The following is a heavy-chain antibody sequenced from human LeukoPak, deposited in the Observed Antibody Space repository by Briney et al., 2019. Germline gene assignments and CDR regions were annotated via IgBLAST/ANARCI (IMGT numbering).Heavy chain of an antibody. D-gene: IGHD3-22*01. CDR1: GGSISSYY. CDR2: IYYSGST. Sequence: SETLSLTCTVSGGSISSYYWSWIRQPPGKGLEWIGYIYYSGSTNYNPSLKSRVTISVDTSKNQFSLKLSSETAADTAVYYCAGDYYDSSGSTAAYYWGQGTLVTVSS. J-gene: IGHJ4*02. V-gene: IGHV4-59*01. CDR3: AGDYYDSSGSTAAYY.